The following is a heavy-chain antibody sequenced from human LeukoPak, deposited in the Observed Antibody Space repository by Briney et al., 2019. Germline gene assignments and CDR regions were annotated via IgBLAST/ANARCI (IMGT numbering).Heavy chain of an antibody. CDR3: ARENYGDYAVDY. J-gene: IGHJ4*02. D-gene: IGHD4-17*01. V-gene: IGHV1-69*05. CDR1: GGTFSSYA. Sequence: ASVKVSCXASGGTFSSYAISWVRQAPGQGLEWMGRIIPIFGTANYAQKFQGRVTITTDESTSTAYMELSSLRSEDTAVYYCARENYGDYAVDYWGQGTLVTVSS. CDR2: IIPIFGTA.